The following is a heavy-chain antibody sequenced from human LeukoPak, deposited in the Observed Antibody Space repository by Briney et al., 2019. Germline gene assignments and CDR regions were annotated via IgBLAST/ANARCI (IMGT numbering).Heavy chain of an antibody. D-gene: IGHD7-27*01. CDR2: IIPIVVTA. V-gene: IGHV1-69*13. CDR1: GYTFTSYY. J-gene: IGHJ4*02. CDR3: ARGPANWGSYGY. Sequence: ASVKVSCKASGYTFTSYYMHWVRRAPGQGLEWMGGIIPIVVTANYAQKFQGRVTITADESTSTAYMELSSLRSEDTAVYYCARGPANWGSYGYWGQGTLVTVSS.